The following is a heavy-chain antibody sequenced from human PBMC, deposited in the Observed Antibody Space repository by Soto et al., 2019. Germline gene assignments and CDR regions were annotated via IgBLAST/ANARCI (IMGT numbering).Heavy chain of an antibody. Sequence: SETLSLTCSVSGGSVSSYWWSWIRQPPGKGLEWIGYIYYTGSTNYSPSLKGRVTISLDASKSQFSLKLTSVTAADTAVYYCARGPGASDYYFDYWGPGTLVTVSS. V-gene: IGHV4-59*02. CDR3: ARGPGASDYYFDY. J-gene: IGHJ4*02. CDR1: GGSVSSYW. CDR2: IYYTGST. D-gene: IGHD3-10*01.